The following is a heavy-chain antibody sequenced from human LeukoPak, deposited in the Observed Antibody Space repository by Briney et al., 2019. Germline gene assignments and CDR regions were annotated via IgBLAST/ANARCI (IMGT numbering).Heavy chain of an antibody. CDR3: AKHVGYCSSNSCYFDY. Sequence: QSGGSLRLSWAASGXTFSSYAMSWVRQAPGQRLEWVSAISGSGGSTYYADSVKGRFTISRDNSKNTLYLQMDILRAEDTAVYYCAKHVGYCSSNSCYFDYWGQGTLVTVSS. CDR1: GXTFSSYA. CDR2: ISGSGGST. J-gene: IGHJ4*02. D-gene: IGHD2-2*01. V-gene: IGHV3-23*01.